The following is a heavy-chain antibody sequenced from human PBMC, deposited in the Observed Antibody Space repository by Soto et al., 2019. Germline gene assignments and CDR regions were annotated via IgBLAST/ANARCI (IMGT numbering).Heavy chain of an antibody. J-gene: IGHJ4*02. CDR1: GFTFSSYA. Sequence: PGGSLRLSCAASGFTFSSYAMHWVRQAPGKGLEWVAVISYDGSNKYYADSVKGRFTISRDNSKNTLYLQMNSLRAEDTAVYYCAGTPRRYSYGSDDYWGQGTLVTVSS. CDR2: ISYDGSNK. CDR3: AGTPRRYSYGSDDY. D-gene: IGHD5-18*01. V-gene: IGHV3-30-3*01.